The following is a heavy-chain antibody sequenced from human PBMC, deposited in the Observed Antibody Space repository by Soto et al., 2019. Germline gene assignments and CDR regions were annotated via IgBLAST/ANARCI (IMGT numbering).Heavy chain of an antibody. V-gene: IGHV4-30-2*01. CDR1: GDSISSGGFS. Sequence: QLHLQESGSGLVKPSQTLSLTCGVSGDSISSGGFSWNWLRQPPGKGLEWIGNIYHGGSTYYNPSLQSRVTISVDKSKNQFSLKLSSVTAADTAVYYCARVSRLGYRFFDFWGQGTLVTVSS. CDR3: ARVSRLGYRFFDF. CDR2: IYHGGST. J-gene: IGHJ4*02. D-gene: IGHD5-12*01.